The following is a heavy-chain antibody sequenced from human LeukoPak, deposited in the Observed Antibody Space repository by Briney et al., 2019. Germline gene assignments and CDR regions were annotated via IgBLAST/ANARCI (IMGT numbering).Heavy chain of an antibody. CDR2: FDPEDGKT. D-gene: IGHD3-10*01. CDR3: WNGLNSWFGDLDQYGMDV. J-gene: IGHJ6*02. V-gene: IGHV1-24*01. Sequence: ASVKVSCKVSGYTLTKLSMHWVRQAPGKGLEWMGGFDPEDGKTIYAQKFQGRVTMTEDTSTDTAYMELSSLRSDDTAVYYCWNGLNSWFGDLDQYGMDVWGQGTTVTVSS. CDR1: GYTLTKLS.